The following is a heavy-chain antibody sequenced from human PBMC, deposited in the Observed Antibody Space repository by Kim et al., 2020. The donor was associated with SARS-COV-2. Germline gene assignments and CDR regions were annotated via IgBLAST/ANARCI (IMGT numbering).Heavy chain of an antibody. D-gene: IGHD2-21*01. Sequence: YADSVKGRFTISRDNAKNSLYLQMNSLRAEDTAVYYCARDFAPYYYYGMDVWGQGTTVTVSS. V-gene: IGHV3-11*01. J-gene: IGHJ6*02. CDR3: ARDFAPYYYYGMDV.